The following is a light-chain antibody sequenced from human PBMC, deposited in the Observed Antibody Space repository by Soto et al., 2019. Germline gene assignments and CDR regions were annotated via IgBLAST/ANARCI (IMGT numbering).Light chain of an antibody. J-gene: IGLJ3*02. V-gene: IGLV2-23*01. CDR2: EGS. Sequence: QSALTQPASVSGSPGQSITISCTGTSSDVGSYNLVSWYQQHPGKAPKLMIYEGSKRPSGVSNRFSGSKSGNTASLTISGLQAEDEADYYCCSYAGSSTWVFGGGTKPDRP. CDR1: SSDVGSYNL. CDR3: CSYAGSSTWV.